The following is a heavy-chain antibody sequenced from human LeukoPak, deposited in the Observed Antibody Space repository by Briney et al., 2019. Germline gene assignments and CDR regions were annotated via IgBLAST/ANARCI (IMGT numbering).Heavy chain of an antibody. Sequence: ASVKVSCKTSGYSFTGYWIHWVRQDPGQGIEWLGWINPNSGGTNYAQKFQDSVSMTKDTSINTVYMELSSLRLDDTAVYYCARGVAAGGRRLDPWGQGTLITVSS. D-gene: IGHD2-15*01. CDR1: GYSFTGYW. V-gene: IGHV1-2*02. CDR3: ARGVAAGGRRLDP. CDR2: INPNSGGT. J-gene: IGHJ5*02.